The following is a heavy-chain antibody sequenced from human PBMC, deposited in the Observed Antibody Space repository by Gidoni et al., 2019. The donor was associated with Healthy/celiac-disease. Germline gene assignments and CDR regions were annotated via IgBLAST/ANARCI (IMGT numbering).Heavy chain of an antibody. D-gene: IGHD3-10*01. J-gene: IGHJ4*02. V-gene: IGHV3-23*01. CDR2: ISGSGGST. CDR1: GFTFSSYA. Sequence: EVQLLVSGGGLVQPGGSLRLSCAASGFTFSSYAMSWVRQAPGHGLVWVSAISGSGGSTYYADSVKGRFTISRDNSKNTLYLQMNSLRAEDTAVYYCAKEVVWFGESSGNWGQGTLVTVSS. CDR3: AKEVVWFGESSGN.